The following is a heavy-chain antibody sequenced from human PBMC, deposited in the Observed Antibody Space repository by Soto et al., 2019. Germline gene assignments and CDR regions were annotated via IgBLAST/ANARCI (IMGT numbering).Heavy chain of an antibody. CDR3: ARSYFGADY. Sequence: SETLSLTCTVAGGSISDYYWSWIRQPPGKELEWIGYIYYTGSTNYNPSLKSRVTISVDKSKNQFSLKLTSVTAADTAVYYCARSYFGADYWGQGALVTVSS. CDR1: GGSISDYY. D-gene: IGHD3-10*01. V-gene: IGHV4-59*12. J-gene: IGHJ4*02. CDR2: IYYTGST.